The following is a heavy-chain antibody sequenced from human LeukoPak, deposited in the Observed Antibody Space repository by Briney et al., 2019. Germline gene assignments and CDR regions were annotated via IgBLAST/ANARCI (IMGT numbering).Heavy chain of an antibody. CDR2: ISYDGSNK. CDR1: GFTFSSYA. V-gene: IGHV3-30*04. D-gene: IGHD1-26*01. Sequence: GRSLRLSCAASGFTFSSYAMHWVRQAPGKGLEWVAVISYDGSNKYYADSVKGRFTISRDNSKNTLYLQMNSLRAEDTAVYYCAKEVGATLRGAFDIWGQGTMVTVSS. CDR3: AKEVGATLRGAFDI. J-gene: IGHJ3*02.